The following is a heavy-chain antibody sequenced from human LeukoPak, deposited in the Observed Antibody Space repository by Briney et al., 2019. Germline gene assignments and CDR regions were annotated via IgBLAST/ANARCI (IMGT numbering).Heavy chain of an antibody. CDR2: IYHSGST. CDR3: ARALSYCSSTSCYIAFDY. J-gene: IGHJ4*02. Sequence: SETLSLTCTVSGGSISSGGYYWSWIRQPPGKGLEWIGYIYHSGSTYYNPSLKSRVTISVDRSKNQFSLKLSSVTAADTAVYYCARALSYCSSTSCYIAFDYWGQGTLVTVSS. CDR1: GGSISSGGYY. D-gene: IGHD2-2*02. V-gene: IGHV4-30-2*01.